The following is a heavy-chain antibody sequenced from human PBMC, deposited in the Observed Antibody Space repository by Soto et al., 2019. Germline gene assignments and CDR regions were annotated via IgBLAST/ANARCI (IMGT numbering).Heavy chain of an antibody. CDR3: ARAPPGYSFGDRYYGMDV. Sequence: EVQLVESGGGLVQPGGSLRLSCAAPGFTFGSYWMHWVRQAPGKGLVWVSHISLDGSRTTYADSVNGRFTISRENAKSTLYLLMNSLRAEDTAVYYCARAPPGYSFGDRYYGMDVWGQGTTVTVSS. J-gene: IGHJ6*02. CDR2: ISLDGSRT. CDR1: GFTFGSYW. V-gene: IGHV3-74*01. D-gene: IGHD6-13*01.